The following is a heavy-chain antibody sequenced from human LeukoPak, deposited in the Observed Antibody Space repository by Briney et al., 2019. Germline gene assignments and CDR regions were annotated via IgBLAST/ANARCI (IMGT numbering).Heavy chain of an antibody. Sequence: ASVKVSCKASGYTFTSYYMHWVRQAPGQGLEWMGIINPSGGSTSYAQKFQGRVTMTRDTSTSTVYMELSSLRSEDTAVYYCARDGGRRDGYTRDNWYFDLWGRGTLVTVSS. V-gene: IGHV1-46*01. CDR2: INPSGGST. CDR3: ARDGGRRDGYTRDNWYFDL. J-gene: IGHJ2*01. CDR1: GYTFTSYY. D-gene: IGHD5-24*01.